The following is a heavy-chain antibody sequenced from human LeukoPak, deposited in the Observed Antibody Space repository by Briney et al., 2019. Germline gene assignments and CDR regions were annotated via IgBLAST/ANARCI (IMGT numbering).Heavy chain of an antibody. D-gene: IGHD1-14*01. Sequence: PSETLSLTCTVSGGSISSSSYYWGWIRQPPGKGLEWIGSIYYSGSTYYNPSLKSRVTISVDTSKNQFSLKLSSVTVADTAVYYCATHHPVRALDYWGQGTLVTVSS. CDR3: ATHHPVRALDY. V-gene: IGHV4-39*01. J-gene: IGHJ4*02. CDR1: GGSISSSSYY. CDR2: IYYSGST.